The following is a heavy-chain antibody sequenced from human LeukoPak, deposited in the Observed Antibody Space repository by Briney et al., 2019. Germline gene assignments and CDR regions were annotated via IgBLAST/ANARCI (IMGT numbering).Heavy chain of an antibody. V-gene: IGHV3-11*01. D-gene: IGHD3-22*01. J-gene: IGHJ3*02. Sequence: SSSGSTIYYADSVKGRFTISRDNAKNSLYLQMNSLRAEDTAVYYCAKDEAYYYDSSGYYPDAFDIWGQGTLVTVSS. CDR3: AKDEAYYYDSSGYYPDAFDI. CDR2: SSSGSTI.